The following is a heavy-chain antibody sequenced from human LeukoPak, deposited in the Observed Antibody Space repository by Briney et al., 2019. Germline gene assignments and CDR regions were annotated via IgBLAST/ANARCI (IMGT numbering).Heavy chain of an antibody. Sequence: SGGSLRLSCAASGFSFSTYAIHWVRQAPGKGLEWVAVISYNGNYKYYADSVKGRFTISRDNSKNTLHLQMNTLRTEDTAVYYCAKAGYSNSWPYFDYWGQGTLVTVSS. CDR2: ISYNGNYK. J-gene: IGHJ4*02. V-gene: IGHV3-30*04. CDR1: GFSFSTYA. D-gene: IGHD6-13*01. CDR3: AKAGYSNSWPYFDY.